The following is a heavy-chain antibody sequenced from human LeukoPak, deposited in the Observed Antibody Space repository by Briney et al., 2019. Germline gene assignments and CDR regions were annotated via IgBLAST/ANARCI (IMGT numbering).Heavy chain of an antibody. CDR2: ISGSGSTT. J-gene: IGHJ4*02. CDR3: AKGGHYYDSSGYFLFDY. V-gene: IGHV3-23*01. D-gene: IGHD3-22*01. Sequence: GGSLRLSCAASGFTFSSYAMSWVRQAPGKGLEWVSAISGSGSTTYYADSVKGRFTISRDNFKNTLYLQMNSLRAEDTAVYYCAKGGHYYDSSGYFLFDYWGQGTLVTVSS. CDR1: GFTFSSYA.